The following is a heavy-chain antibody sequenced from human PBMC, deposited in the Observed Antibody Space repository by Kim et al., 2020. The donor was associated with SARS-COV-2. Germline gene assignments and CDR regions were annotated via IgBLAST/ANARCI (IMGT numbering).Heavy chain of an antibody. V-gene: IGHV1-3*01. Sequence: QKFQGRVTITRDTSASTAYMELSSLRSEDTAVYYCARDPAEDSSGYYDYWGQGTLVTVSS. J-gene: IGHJ4*02. D-gene: IGHD3-22*01. CDR3: ARDPAEDSSGYYDY.